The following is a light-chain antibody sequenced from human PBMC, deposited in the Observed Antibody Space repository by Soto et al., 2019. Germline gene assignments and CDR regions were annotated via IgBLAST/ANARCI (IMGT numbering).Light chain of an antibody. V-gene: IGKV3D-15*01. CDR1: QSVSSN. Sequence: EIGMTQSAATLSLSPGERATLSFRASQSVSSNLSWYQQKPGQAPRLLIYGASTRATGIPARFSGSGSGTEFTLTISSLQPDDFATYYCQQYENYWTFGQGTKVDIK. CDR2: GAS. CDR3: QQYENYWT. J-gene: IGKJ1*01.